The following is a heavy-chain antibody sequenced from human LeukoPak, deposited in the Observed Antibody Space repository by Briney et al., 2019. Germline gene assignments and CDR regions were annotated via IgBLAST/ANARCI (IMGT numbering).Heavy chain of an antibody. V-gene: IGHV4-34*01. Sequence: SETLSLTCAVYGGSFSGYYWSWIRQPPGKGLEWIGEINHSGSTNYNPSLKSRVTISVDTSKNQFSLKLSSVTAADTAVYYCARREGGIGYSSSWYWWSRLYFDYWGQGTLVTVSS. J-gene: IGHJ4*02. D-gene: IGHD6-13*01. CDR1: GGSFSGYY. CDR2: INHSGST. CDR3: ARREGGIGYSSSWYWWSRLYFDY.